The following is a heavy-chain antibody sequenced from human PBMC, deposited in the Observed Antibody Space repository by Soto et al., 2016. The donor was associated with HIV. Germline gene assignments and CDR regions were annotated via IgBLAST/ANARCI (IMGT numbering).Heavy chain of an antibody. CDR1: GFTFSGSA. D-gene: IGHD2-8*01. CDR3: TRQLYPMANGY. Sequence: EVQLVESGGGLVQPGGSLKLSCAASGFTFSGSAMHWVRQASGKGLEWVGRIRSKANSYATAYAASVTGRFTISRDDSKNTAYLQMNSLKTEDTAVYYCTRQLYPMANGYWGQGTLVTVSS. V-gene: IGHV3-73*01. CDR2: IRSKANSYAT. J-gene: IGHJ4*02.